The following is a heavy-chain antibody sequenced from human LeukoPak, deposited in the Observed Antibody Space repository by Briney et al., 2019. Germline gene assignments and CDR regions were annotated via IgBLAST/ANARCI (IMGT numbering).Heavy chain of an antibody. J-gene: IGHJ5*02. V-gene: IGHV3-30*02. CDR2: IRYDGRKK. CDR1: GFTFSSYG. Sequence: GGSLRLSCAASGFTFSSYGMHWVRQAPGKGLEWVAFIRYDGRKKYFADSVKGRFTISRDNSKNTLYLQMNSLRAEDTAVYYCAKDRAVTTGGWWFDPWGQGTLVTVSS. CDR3: AKDRAVTTGGWWFDP. D-gene: IGHD4-17*01.